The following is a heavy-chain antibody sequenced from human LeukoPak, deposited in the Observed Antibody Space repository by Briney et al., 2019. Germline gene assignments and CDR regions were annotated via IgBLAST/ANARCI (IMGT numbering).Heavy chain of an antibody. D-gene: IGHD6-19*01. CDR1: GFTFNNHD. CDR2: IGGYGNT. V-gene: IGHV3-23*01. Sequence: GGSRRLSCAASGFTFNNHDMSWVRQAPGKGLEWVSVIGGYGNTYYADSVKGRFTISRDTSKNTLYLQMNSLTADDTAVNYCAKDPGHSTGWPDYWGQGTLVTVSS. CDR3: AKDPGHSTGWPDY. J-gene: IGHJ4*02.